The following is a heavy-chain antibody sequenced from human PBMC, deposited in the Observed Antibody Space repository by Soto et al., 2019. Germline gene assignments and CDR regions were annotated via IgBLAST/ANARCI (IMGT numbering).Heavy chain of an antibody. CDR3: ASPLQNNTVTNYYYYYYCMDV. V-gene: IGHV1-69*13. D-gene: IGHD4-17*01. J-gene: IGHJ6*02. CDR1: GGTFSSHD. Sequence: GASVTVSCQASGGTFSSHDIRWVRQAPGQGREWTGGIIPIFGTAIYSQKFQGRITITAGESTSTADVELSSLRSEDTAVYYCASPLQNNTVTNYYYYYYCMDVWGQGTTVTVSS. CDR2: IIPIFGTA.